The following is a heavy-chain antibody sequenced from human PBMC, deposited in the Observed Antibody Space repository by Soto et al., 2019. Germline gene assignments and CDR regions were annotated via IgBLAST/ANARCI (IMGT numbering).Heavy chain of an antibody. CDR2: IIPIFGTA. J-gene: IGHJ6*02. D-gene: IGHD4-17*01. V-gene: IGHV1-69*12. CDR3: AREADYGGNSGMDV. CDR1: GGTFSSYA. Sequence: QVQLVQSGAEVKKPGSSVKVSCKASGGTFSSYAISWVRQAPGQGLEWMGGIIPIFGTANYAQKFQGRVTXRAXEXRSTAYMELSSLRSEDTAVYYCAREADYGGNSGMDVWGQGTTVTVSS.